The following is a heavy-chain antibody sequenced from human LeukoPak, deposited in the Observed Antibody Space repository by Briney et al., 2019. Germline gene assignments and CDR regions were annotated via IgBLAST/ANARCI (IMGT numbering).Heavy chain of an antibody. CDR3: ARAGYSGYDGWLY. CDR1: GGSISSYY. Sequence: SETLSLTCTVSGGSISSYYWSWIRQPPGKGLEWIGYIYYSGSTNYNPSLKSRVTISVDTSKNQFSLKLSSVTAADTAVYYCARAGYSGYDGWLYWGQGTLVTVSS. J-gene: IGHJ4*02. CDR2: IYYSGST. V-gene: IGHV4-59*01. D-gene: IGHD5-12*01.